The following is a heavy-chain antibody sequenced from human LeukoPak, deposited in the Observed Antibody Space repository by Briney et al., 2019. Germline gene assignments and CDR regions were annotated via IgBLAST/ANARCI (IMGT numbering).Heavy chain of an antibody. CDR3: ARGATDVTRWFDP. V-gene: IGHV3-48*01. CDR2: ISSSSSTI. CDR1: GFTFSSYS. J-gene: IGHJ5*02. Sequence: GGSLRLSCAASGFTFSSYSMNWVRQAPGKGLEWVSYISSSSSTIYYADSVKGRFTISRDNGKNSLYLQMNGLRAEDTAVYYCARGATDVTRWFDPWGQGTRVTVSS. D-gene: IGHD1-1*01.